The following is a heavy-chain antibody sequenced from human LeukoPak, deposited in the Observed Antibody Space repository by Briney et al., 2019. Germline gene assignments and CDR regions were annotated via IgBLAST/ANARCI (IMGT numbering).Heavy chain of an antibody. Sequence: PGGSLRLSCAASGFTFSTKWMSWVRQAPGKGLEWVATINQDGSDQYYGDSVKGRLTISRDNAKNSLDLQMNSLRAEDTAVYYCARDYSGGRDFWGQGTLVTVSS. V-gene: IGHV3-7*04. CDR3: ARDYSGGRDF. J-gene: IGHJ4*02. CDR2: INQDGSDQ. D-gene: IGHD2-15*01. CDR1: GFTFSTKW.